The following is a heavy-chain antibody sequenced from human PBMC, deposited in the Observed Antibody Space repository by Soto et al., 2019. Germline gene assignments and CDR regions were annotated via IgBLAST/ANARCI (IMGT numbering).Heavy chain of an antibody. J-gene: IGHJ5*02. CDR2: ISGGSSTI. D-gene: IGHD2-15*01. CDR3: ARSGSGGLLNWFDP. CDR1: RFTFSDYS. V-gene: IGHV3-48*02. Sequence: EVQLVESGGGLVQPGGSLRLSCAASRFTFSDYSMNWVRQAPGKGLEWVSYISGGSSTIYYADSVKGRFTVSRDNAKHLLYLQVNSLRDEDTAVYYCARSGSGGLLNWFDPWGQGTLVIVSS.